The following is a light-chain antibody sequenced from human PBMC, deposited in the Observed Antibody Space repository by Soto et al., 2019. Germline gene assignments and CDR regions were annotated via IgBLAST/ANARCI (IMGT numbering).Light chain of an antibody. CDR1: KLGDKY. J-gene: IGLJ1*01. V-gene: IGLV3-1*01. Sequence: SYELTQPPSVSVSPGQTASITCSGDKLGDKYASWYQQKPGQSPLLVIYQDGKRPSGIPERFSGSNSGNTATLTISETQAMDEADYYCQAWDSSTEVFGTGTKLTVL. CDR2: QDG. CDR3: QAWDSSTEV.